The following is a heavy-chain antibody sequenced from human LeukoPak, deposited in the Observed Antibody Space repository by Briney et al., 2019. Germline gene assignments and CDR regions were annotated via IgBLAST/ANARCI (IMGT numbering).Heavy chain of an antibody. D-gene: IGHD3-3*01. CDR1: GFTFSSYA. Sequence: PGGSLRLSCAASGFTFSSYAMSWVRQAPGKGLEWVSAISGSGGSTYYADSVKGRLTISRDNSKNTLYLQMNSLRAEDTAVYYCAKAGDYDFWSGYDAFDIWGQGTMVTVSS. CDR3: AKAGDYDFWSGYDAFDI. CDR2: ISGSGGST. V-gene: IGHV3-23*01. J-gene: IGHJ3*02.